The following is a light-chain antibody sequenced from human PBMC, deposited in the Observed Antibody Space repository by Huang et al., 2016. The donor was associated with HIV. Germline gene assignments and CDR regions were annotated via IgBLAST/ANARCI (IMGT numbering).Light chain of an antibody. V-gene: IGKV4-1*01. CDR3: QQYYSTPYT. J-gene: IGKJ2*01. CDR1: QTVLYNSNNKNY. CDR2: WAS. Sequence: DIVMTQSPDSLAVSLGERATINCKTSQTVLYNSNNKNYLAWYQQKPGQPPKLLLNWASTRESGVPCRFSGSGSETDFTLTISSLQAEDVAVYYCQQYYSTPYTFGQGTKLEIK.